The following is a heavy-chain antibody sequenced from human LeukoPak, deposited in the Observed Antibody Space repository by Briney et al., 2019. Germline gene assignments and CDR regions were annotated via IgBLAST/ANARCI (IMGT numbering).Heavy chain of an antibody. CDR3: AGHRGPWTQNWFDP. V-gene: IGHV4-38-2*02. Sequence: SETLSLTCTVSGYSISSGYYWGWIRQPPGKGLEWIGSIYHSGSTYYNPSLKSRVTISVDTSKNQFSLKLSSVTAADTAVYYCAGHRGPWTQNWFDPWGQGTLVTVSS. CDR1: GYSISSGYY. D-gene: IGHD3/OR15-3a*01. CDR2: IYHSGST. J-gene: IGHJ5*02.